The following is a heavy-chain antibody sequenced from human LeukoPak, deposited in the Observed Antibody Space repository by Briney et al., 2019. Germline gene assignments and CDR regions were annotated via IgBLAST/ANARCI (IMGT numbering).Heavy chain of an antibody. V-gene: IGHV1-18*01. D-gene: IGHD6-13*01. CDR1: GYTFTSYG. CDR2: ISAYNGNT. J-gene: IGHJ4*02. CDR3: ARDLVAAASPRGVDY. Sequence: ASVKVSCKASGYTFTSYGISWVRQAPGQGLEWMGWISAYNGNTNYAQKLQGRVTMTTDTSTSTAYMELRSLRSDDTAVYYCARDLVAAASPRGVDYWGQGTLVTVSS.